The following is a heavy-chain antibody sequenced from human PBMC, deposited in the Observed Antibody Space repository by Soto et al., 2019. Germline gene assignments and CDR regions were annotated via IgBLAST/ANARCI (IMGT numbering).Heavy chain of an antibody. CDR1: GGSISSGDYY. CDR3: ASGGDYYYGMDV. D-gene: IGHD3-10*01. J-gene: IGHJ6*02. V-gene: IGHV4-30-4*01. CDR2: IYYSGST. Sequence: SETLSLTCTVSGGSISSGDYYWSWVRQPPGKGLEWIGYIYYSGSTYYNPSLKSRVTISVDTSKNQFSLKLSSVTAADTAVYYCASGGDYYYGMDVWGQGTTVTVSS.